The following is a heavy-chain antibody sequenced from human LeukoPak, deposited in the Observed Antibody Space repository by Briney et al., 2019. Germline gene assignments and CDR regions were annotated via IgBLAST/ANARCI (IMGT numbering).Heavy chain of an antibody. Sequence: PGGSLRLSCAASGFTFRNFAMSWFRKAPGKGLEWVSVISGSGGSTVYSDSVKGRFTISRDNSKNTLYLQMNSLRAEDTAIYYCAKDAPTYIPVTGPEDNWGQGTLVTVSS. CDR2: ISGSGGST. J-gene: IGHJ4*02. CDR3: AKDAPTYIPVTGPEDN. D-gene: IGHD6-19*01. V-gene: IGHV3-23*01. CDR1: GFTFRNFA.